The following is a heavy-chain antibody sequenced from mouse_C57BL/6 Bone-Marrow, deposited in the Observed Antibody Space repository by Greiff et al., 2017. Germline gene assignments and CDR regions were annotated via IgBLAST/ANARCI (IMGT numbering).Heavy chain of an antibody. D-gene: IGHD2-5*01. V-gene: IGHV1-39*01. CDR2: INPNYGTT. Sequence: EVQLQQSGPELVKPGASVKISCKASGYSFTDYNMNWVKQSNGKSLEWIGVINPNYGTTSYTQKFKGKATLTVDQSSSTAYMQLNSLTSEDSAVXYGARDDFGYSNPAWFAYWGQGTLVTVSA. CDR1: GYSFTDYN. CDR3: ARDDFGYSNPAWFAY. J-gene: IGHJ3*01.